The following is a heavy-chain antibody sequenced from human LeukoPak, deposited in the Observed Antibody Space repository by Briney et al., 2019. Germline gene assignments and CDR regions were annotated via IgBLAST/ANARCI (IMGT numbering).Heavy chain of an antibody. CDR1: GGSFSGYY. CDR2: IYYSGST. D-gene: IGHD3-16*02. J-gene: IGHJ4*02. Sequence: SETLSLTCAVYGGSFSGYYWSWIRQPPGKGLEWIGYIYYSGSTNYNPSLKSRVTISVDTSKNQFSLKLSSVTAADTAVYYCARAYDYVWGSYRFDYWGQGTLVTVSS. V-gene: IGHV4-59*01. CDR3: ARAYDYVWGSYRFDY.